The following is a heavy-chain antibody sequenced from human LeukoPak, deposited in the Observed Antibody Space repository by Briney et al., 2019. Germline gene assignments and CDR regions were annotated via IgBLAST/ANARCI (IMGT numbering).Heavy chain of an antibody. CDR2: ISYSGSP. J-gene: IGHJ4*02. V-gene: IGHV4-39*07. CDR1: GGSIRSSNSY. CDR3: AGQSGSHPDFDH. D-gene: IGHD2-15*01. Sequence: PSETLSLTCTVSGGSIRSSNSYWGWIRQSPGKGLEWIVSISYSGSPHYNPSLKSRVTISGDPSKTQFSLKLTSVTAADTAMYYCAGQSGSHPDFDHWGQGTLVTVSS.